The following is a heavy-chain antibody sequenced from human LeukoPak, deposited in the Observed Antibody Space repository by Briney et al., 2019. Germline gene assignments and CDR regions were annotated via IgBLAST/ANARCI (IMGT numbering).Heavy chain of an antibody. CDR1: GFTFSDYY. V-gene: IGHV3-11*01. Sequence: GGSLRLSCAASGFTFSDYYMSWIRQAPGKGLEWVSYISSSGSTIYYADSVKGRFTISRDNAKNSLYLQMNSLRAEDTAVYYCARVARYYYYYMDVWGKGTTVTVSS. CDR2: ISSSGSTI. CDR3: ARVARYYYYYMDV. J-gene: IGHJ6*03.